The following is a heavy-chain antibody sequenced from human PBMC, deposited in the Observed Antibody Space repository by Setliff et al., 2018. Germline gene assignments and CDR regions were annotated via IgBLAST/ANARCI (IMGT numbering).Heavy chain of an antibody. D-gene: IGHD3-3*01. J-gene: IGHJ3*02. V-gene: IGHV1-46*01. CDR1: GYTFTTYY. CDR3: AISTIFGVVSPTPDAFDI. CDR2: INPSDGST. Sequence: GASVKVSCKASGYTFTTYYMHWVRQAPGQGLEWMGVINPSDGSTTYAQKFQGRVKMTRDTSTNTVYMQLSSLRSEDTAVYYCAISTIFGVVSPTPDAFDIWGQGTMVTVSS.